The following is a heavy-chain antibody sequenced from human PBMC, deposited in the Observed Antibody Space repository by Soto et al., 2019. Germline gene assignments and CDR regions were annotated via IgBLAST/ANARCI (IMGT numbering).Heavy chain of an antibody. D-gene: IGHD2-8*01. CDR3: ATMGHCSNGVCSYYYYGMDV. V-gene: IGHV3-15*07. CDR2: TKSKIDGGTS. Sequence: EVQLVESGGGLVKPGGSLRLSCGASGFTFSHAWMNWVRQAPGKGLEWVGRTKSKIDGGTSDYAAPVKGRFSISRDDSKDTLFLQMNSLKTEDTAVYFCATMGHCSNGVCSYYYYGMDVWGLGTTVTVSS. CDR1: GFTFSHAW. J-gene: IGHJ6*02.